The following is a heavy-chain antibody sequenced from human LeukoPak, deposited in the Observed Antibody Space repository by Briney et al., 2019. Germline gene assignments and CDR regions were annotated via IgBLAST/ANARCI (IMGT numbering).Heavy chain of an antibody. J-gene: IGHJ3*02. Sequence: GGSLRLSCAASGFTFSSYAMSCVRQAPGKGLEWVSAISGSGGSTYYADSVKGRFTISRDNSKNTLYLQMNSLRAEDTAVYYCAKGLVVADAFDIWGQGTMVTVSS. CDR1: GFTFSSYA. D-gene: IGHD2-15*01. CDR3: AKGLVVADAFDI. CDR2: ISGSGGST. V-gene: IGHV3-23*01.